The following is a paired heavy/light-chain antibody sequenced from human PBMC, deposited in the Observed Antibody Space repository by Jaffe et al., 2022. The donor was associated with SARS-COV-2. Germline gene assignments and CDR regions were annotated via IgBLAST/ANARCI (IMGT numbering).Light chain of an antibody. V-gene: IGLV2-23*02. CDR3: CSYVRTGVWV. Sequence: QSALTQPASVSGSPGQSITISCTGTTSDIGHYTLVSWYQQHPGKAPKLVISEVTNRPSGVSDRFSGSKSGNTASLTVSGLQAEDEADYYCCSYVRTGVWVFGGGTKLTVL. CDR1: TSDIGHYTL. J-gene: IGLJ3*02. CDR2: EVT.
Heavy chain of an antibody. J-gene: IGHJ4*02. CDR1: GFTFSSHW. CDR3: AVTDSDYDNGAYYH. V-gene: IGHV3-74*01. Sequence: EVQLVESGGGLVQPGGSLRLSCAASGFTFSSHWMHWVRQTPGKGLMWVSRINGGGSRTNYADSVKGRFTISRDNAKNTLYLQMNNLSAVDTAVYYCAVTDSDYDNGAYYHWGQGTLVTVSS. D-gene: IGHD3-22*01. CDR2: INGGGSRT.